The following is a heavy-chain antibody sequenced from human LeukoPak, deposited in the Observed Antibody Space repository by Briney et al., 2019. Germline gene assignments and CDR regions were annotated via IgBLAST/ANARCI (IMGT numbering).Heavy chain of an antibody. V-gene: IGHV4-59*08. CDR3: ARAYCSGGSCYSLPFDI. J-gene: IGHJ3*02. CDR1: GGSTSSYY. D-gene: IGHD2-15*01. CDR2: IYYSGST. Sequence: SETLSLTCAVYGGSTSSYYRSWIRQPPGKGLEWIGYIYYSGSTNYNPSLKSRVTISVDTSKNQFSLKLSSVTAADRAVYYCARAYCSGGSCYSLPFDIWGQGTTVTVSS.